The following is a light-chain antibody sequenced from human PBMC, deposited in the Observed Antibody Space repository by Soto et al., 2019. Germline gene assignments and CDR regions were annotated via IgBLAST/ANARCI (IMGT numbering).Light chain of an antibody. V-gene: IGKV1-9*01. J-gene: IGKJ4*01. CDR3: QQLHTSPFT. CDR2: PAS. Sequence: DMQLTQSPSFLSASVGDRVTITCRASQGIDSYLAWYQQKPGKAPKLLIYPASTLQGGVPSRFSGSGSGTEFTLTISTLQPEDFATYYCQQLHTSPFTFGGGTRVEIQ. CDR1: QGIDSY.